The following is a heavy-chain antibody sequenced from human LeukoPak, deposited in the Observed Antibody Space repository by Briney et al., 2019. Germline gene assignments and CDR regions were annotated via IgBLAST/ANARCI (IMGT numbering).Heavy chain of an antibody. CDR1: GGTFSSYA. CDR3: ARDGFGELSFWFYFDY. Sequence: SVKVSCKASGGTFSSYAISWVRQAPGQGLEWMGRIIPIFGTANYAQKFQGRVTITTDESTSTAYMELSSLRSEDTAVYYCARDGFGELSFWFYFDYWGQGTLGTVSS. CDR2: IIPIFGTA. D-gene: IGHD3-10*01. J-gene: IGHJ4*02. V-gene: IGHV1-69*05.